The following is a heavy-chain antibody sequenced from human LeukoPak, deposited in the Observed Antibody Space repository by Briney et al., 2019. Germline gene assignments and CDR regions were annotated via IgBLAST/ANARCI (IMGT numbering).Heavy chain of an antibody. V-gene: IGHV3-30*04. CDR3: ARGSIVGARGAGDY. D-gene: IGHD1-26*01. CDR2: ISYDGTNK. Sequence: PGGSLRLSCAASGFTFSSYAMHWVRQAPGKGLEWVAVISYDGTNKYYADSVKGRFTISRDNSKNTLYLQMNSLRAEDTAVYYCARGSIVGARGAGDYWGQGTLVTVSS. CDR1: GFTFSSYA. J-gene: IGHJ4*02.